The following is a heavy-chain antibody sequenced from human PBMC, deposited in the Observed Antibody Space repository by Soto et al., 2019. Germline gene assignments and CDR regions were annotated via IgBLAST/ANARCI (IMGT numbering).Heavy chain of an antibody. CDR3: ASPCLASAFDL. J-gene: IGHJ3*01. V-gene: IGHV5-51*01. CDR1: WCSVTSYW. Sequence: PXGSLTPYGKGSWCSVTSYWIGLVRQMAGKGLEWLGIIFPGDSDTRERPSFQGQVNLSANKSITTAYLHWSCLKAWYAAMYYCASPCLASAFDLWGQGTTVTVSS. CDR2: IFPGDSDT. D-gene: IGHD2-15*01.